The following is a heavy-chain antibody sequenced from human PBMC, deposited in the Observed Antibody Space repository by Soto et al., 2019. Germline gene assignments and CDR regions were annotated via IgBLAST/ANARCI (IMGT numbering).Heavy chain of an antibody. V-gene: IGHV1-3*01. CDR2: INAGNGNT. CDR3: VRAYFGSGTLPLDL. CDR1: GYSFTSYA. Sequence: GASVKVSCKASGYSFTSYAIHWVRQAPGQRLEWMGWINAGNGNTKIPQKFQGRFTISRDDAKNSLYLQMNSLRGDDTAVYYCVRAYFGSGTLPLDLWGQGTQVTVSS. D-gene: IGHD3-10*01. J-gene: IGHJ5*02.